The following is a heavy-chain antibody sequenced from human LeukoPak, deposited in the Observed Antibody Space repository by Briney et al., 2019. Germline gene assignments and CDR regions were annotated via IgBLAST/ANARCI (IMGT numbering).Heavy chain of an antibody. Sequence: ASVKVSCKASGYTFTSYGINWVRQAPGQGLEWMGWISAYNGNTNYAQKLQGRVTMTTDTSTSTAYMELRSLRSDDTAVYYCASGDCSSTSCYVPYFDYWGQGTLVTVSS. CDR1: GYTFTSYG. D-gene: IGHD2-2*03. V-gene: IGHV1-18*01. CDR2: ISAYNGNT. CDR3: ASGDCSSTSCYVPYFDY. J-gene: IGHJ4*02.